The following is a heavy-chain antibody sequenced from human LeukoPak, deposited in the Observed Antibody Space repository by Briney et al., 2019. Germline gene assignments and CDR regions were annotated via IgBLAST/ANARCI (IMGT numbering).Heavy chain of an antibody. CDR3: ARRDCDSIKCRGSNWFDP. Sequence: PGRFLRLSCAASGFTFDDYAMHWVRQAPGKGLEWVSGISWNSGSIGYADSVKGRFTISRDNAKNSLYLQMNSLRAEDTAVYYCARRDCDSIKCRGSNWFDPWGQGTLVSVSS. J-gene: IGHJ5*02. CDR2: ISWNSGSI. V-gene: IGHV3-9*01. D-gene: IGHD3-22*01. CDR1: GFTFDDYA.